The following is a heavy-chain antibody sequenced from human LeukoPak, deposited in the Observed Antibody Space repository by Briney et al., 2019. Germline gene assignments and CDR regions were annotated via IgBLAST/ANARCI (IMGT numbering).Heavy chain of an antibody. CDR3: ARGGFNDY. Sequence: GGPLRLSCAASGFTFSDYYMSWIRQAPGKGLEWVSYMYVCSGYTNYADSVKGRFTISRENTKNSLYLQMNSLRAEDTAVYYCARGGFNDYWGHGTLVTVSS. CDR2: MYVCSGYT. J-gene: IGHJ4*01. V-gene: IGHV3-11*06. CDR1: GFTFSDYY.